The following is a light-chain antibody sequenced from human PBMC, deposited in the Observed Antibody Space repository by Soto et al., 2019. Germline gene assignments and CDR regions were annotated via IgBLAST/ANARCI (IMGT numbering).Light chain of an antibody. J-gene: IGLJ2*01. CDR1: SSDVGSYNL. V-gene: IGLV2-23*03. CDR2: EGS. CDR3: CSYAGSSTFGAV. Sequence: QSVLTQPASVSGSPGQSITISCTGTSSDVGSYNLVSWYQQHPGKAPKLMIYEGSKRPSGVSNRFSGSKSGNTASLTISGLQAEDEADYCCCSYAGSSTFGAVFGGGTKLTVL.